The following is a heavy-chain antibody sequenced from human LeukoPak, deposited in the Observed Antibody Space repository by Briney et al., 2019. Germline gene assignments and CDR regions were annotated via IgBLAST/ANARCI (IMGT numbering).Heavy chain of an antibody. D-gene: IGHD2-2*03. CDR2: IYYSGST. J-gene: IGHJ6*02. Sequence: SETLSLTCTVSGGPISSYYWSWIRQPPGKGLEWIGYIYYSGSTNYNSSLKSRVTISVDTSKNQFSLKLSSVTAADTAVYYCARHGYYYYYYGMDVWGQGTTVTVSS. CDR1: GGPISSYY. CDR3: ARHGYYYYYYGMDV. V-gene: IGHV4-59*08.